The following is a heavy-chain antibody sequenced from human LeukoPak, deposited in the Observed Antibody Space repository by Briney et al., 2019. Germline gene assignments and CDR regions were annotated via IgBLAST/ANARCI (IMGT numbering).Heavy chain of an antibody. Sequence: PGGSLRLSCAASGFTFSRYGMHWVRQASGKGLEWVALISYDGSNRYYADSVKGRFTISRDNSKNTLYLQMNSLRPEDTAVYYCARDSDYAFDYWGQGTLVTVSS. CDR3: ARDSDYAFDY. V-gene: IGHV3-30*03. D-gene: IGHD5-12*01. CDR1: GFTFSRYG. J-gene: IGHJ4*02. CDR2: ISYDGSNR.